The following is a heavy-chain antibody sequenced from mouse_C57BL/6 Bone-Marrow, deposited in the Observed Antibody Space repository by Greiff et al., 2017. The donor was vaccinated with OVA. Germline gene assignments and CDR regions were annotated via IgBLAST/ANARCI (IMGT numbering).Heavy chain of an antibody. CDR1: GFTFSDYY. J-gene: IGHJ4*01. V-gene: IGHV5-12*01. CDR2: ISNGGGST. D-gene: IGHD2-5*01. Sequence: EVNLVESGGGLVQPGGSLKLSCAASGFTFSDYYMYWVRQTPEKRLEWVAYISNGGGSTYYPDTVKGRFTISRDNAKNTLYLQMSRLKSEDTAMYYCAIYSNYHYAMDYWGQGTSVTVSS. CDR3: AIYSNYHYAMDY.